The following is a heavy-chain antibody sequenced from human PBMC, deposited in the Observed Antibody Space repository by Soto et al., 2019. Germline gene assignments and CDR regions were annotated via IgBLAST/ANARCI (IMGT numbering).Heavy chain of an antibody. D-gene: IGHD2-15*01. J-gene: IGHJ4*02. CDR1: GGSISSGDYY. CDR3: ARGGVVVAATSRPHHFDY. CDR2: IYYSGST. Sequence: SETLSLTCTVSGGSISSGDYYWSWIRQPPGKGLEWIGYIYYSGSTYYNPSLKSRVTISVDTSKNQFSLKLSSVTAADTAVYYCARGGVVVAATSRPHHFDYWGQGTLVTVSS. V-gene: IGHV4-30-4*01.